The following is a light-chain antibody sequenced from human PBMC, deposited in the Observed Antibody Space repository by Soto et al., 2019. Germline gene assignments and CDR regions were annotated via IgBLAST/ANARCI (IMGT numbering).Light chain of an antibody. CDR3: QRRSYLLRTWT. CDR2: GAS. J-gene: IGKJ1*01. V-gene: IGKV3D-20*02. CDR1: KSVSNNY. Sequence: MDFTRSQDRLSLYPGKSRTLSCRARKSVSNNYLAWYQQKPGQGPRLLIYGASSRATGIPDRFSGSGSLTDFTRNITCLDPEGFAVYPCQRRSYLLRTWTFGQGTKVDIK.